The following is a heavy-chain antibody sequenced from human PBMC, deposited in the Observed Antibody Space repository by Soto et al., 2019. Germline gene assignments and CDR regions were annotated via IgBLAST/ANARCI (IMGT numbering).Heavy chain of an antibody. CDR2: ISAYNGNT. V-gene: IGHV1-18*01. D-gene: IGHD3-3*01. CDR3: AREELDFLSGYSTYYYYGMDA. CDR1: GYTFTSYG. Sequence: GAAVKVSCKASGYTFTSYGISWVRQAPGQGLEWMGWISAYNGNTNYAQKLQGRVTMTTDTSTSTAYMELRSLRSDDTAVYYCAREELDFLSGYSTYYYYGMDALGQGLPVTV. J-gene: IGHJ6*02.